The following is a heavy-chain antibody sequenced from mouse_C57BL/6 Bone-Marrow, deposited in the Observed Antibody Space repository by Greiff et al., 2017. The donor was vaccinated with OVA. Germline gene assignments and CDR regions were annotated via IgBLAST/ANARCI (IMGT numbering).Heavy chain of an antibody. Sequence: VQLKESGGGLVKPGGSLKLSCAASGFTFSSYAMSWVRQTPEKRLEWVATISDGGSYTYYPDNVKGRFTISRDNAKNNLYLQMSHLKSEDTAMYYCARDPEYYFDYWGQGTTLTVSS. CDR3: ARDPEYYFDY. J-gene: IGHJ2*01. CDR1: GFTFSSYA. CDR2: ISDGGSYT. V-gene: IGHV5-4*01.